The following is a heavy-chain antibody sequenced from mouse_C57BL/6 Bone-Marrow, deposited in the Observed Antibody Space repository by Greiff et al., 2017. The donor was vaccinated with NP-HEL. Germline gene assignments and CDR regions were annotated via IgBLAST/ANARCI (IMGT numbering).Heavy chain of an antibody. CDR2: INYDGSST. D-gene: IGHD4-1*01. Sequence: DVQLVESEGGLVQPGSSMKLSCTASGFTFSDYYLAWVRQVPEKGLEWVANINYDGSSTYYLDSLKSRFIISRDNAKNILYLQMSSLKSEDTATYYCARVGGTGFAYWGQGTLVTVSA. CDR3: ARVGGTGFAY. CDR1: GFTFSDYY. V-gene: IGHV5-16*01. J-gene: IGHJ3*01.